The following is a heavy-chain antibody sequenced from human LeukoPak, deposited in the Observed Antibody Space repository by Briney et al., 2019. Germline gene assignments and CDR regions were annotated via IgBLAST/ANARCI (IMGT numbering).Heavy chain of an antibody. CDR1: GFTFSSFG. CDR2: IWYDGSNK. Sequence: GRSLRLSCAPSGFTFSSFGMHWVRQAPGKGLEWVAVIWYDGSNKYYADSVKGRFTISRDNSKNTLYLQMNSLRAEDTAVYYCAREESGSYFSWSVGYFDYWGQGTLVTVSS. J-gene: IGHJ4*02. CDR3: AREESGSYFSWSVGYFDY. D-gene: IGHD1-26*01. V-gene: IGHV3-33*01.